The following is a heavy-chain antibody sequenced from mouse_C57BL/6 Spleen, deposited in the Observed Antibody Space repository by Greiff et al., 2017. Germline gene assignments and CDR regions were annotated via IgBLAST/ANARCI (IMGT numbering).Heavy chain of an antibody. J-gene: IGHJ4*01. Sequence: EVHLVESGAELVRPGASVKLSCTASGFNIKDYYMHWVKQRPEQGLEWIGRIDPEDGDTEYAPKFQGKATMTADTSSNTAYLQLSSLTSDDTAVYYCTSFRLLYAMDYWGQGTSVTVSS. CDR3: TSFRLLYAMDY. D-gene: IGHD3-2*02. CDR2: IDPEDGDT. V-gene: IGHV14-1*01. CDR1: GFNIKDYY.